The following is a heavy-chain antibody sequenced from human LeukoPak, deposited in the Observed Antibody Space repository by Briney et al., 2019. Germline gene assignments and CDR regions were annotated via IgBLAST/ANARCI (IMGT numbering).Heavy chain of an antibody. CDR3: AGGLGSGWRY. CDR1: GFTFSSYA. CDR2: ISNTGNTI. J-gene: IGHJ4*02. Sequence: GGSLRLSCAASGFTFSSYAMNWIRQAPGKGLEWVSYISNTGNTIYYADSVKGRFTISRDNAKNSLYLQMNSLRVEDTALYYCAGGLGSGWRYWGQGTLVTVSS. V-gene: IGHV3-48*03. D-gene: IGHD6-19*01.